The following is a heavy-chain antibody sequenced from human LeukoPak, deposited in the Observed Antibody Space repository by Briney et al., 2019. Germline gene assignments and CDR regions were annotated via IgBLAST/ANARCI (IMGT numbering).Heavy chain of an antibody. D-gene: IGHD6-6*01. CDR3: ARERPTIAARSSNWFDP. Sequence: ASVKVSCKASGYTFTSYYMHWVRQAPGQGLEWMGIINPSGGSTNYAQKFQGRVTMTRDTSTSTVYMEPSSLRSEDTAVYYCARERPTIAARSSNWFDPWGQGTLVTVSS. V-gene: IGHV1-46*01. CDR1: GYTFTSYY. J-gene: IGHJ5*02. CDR2: INPSGGST.